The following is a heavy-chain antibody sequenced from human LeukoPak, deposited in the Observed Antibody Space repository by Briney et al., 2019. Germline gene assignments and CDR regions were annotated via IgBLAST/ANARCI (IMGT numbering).Heavy chain of an antibody. CDR1: GFTFDSYW. V-gene: IGHV3-7*01. CDR3: ARMSPPFSA. CDR2: IKQDGSEK. Sequence: PGGSLRLSCAASGFTFDSYWMSWVRQAPGKGLEWVANIKQDGSEKYYVDSVKGQFTISRDNAKNSLYLQMNSLRAEDTAVYYCARMSPPFSAWGQGTLVIVSS. J-gene: IGHJ5*02.